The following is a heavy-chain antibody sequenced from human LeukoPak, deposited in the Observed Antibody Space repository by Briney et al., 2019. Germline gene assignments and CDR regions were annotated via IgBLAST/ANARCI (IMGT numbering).Heavy chain of an antibody. D-gene: IGHD3-9*01. CDR2: IYYSGST. V-gene: IGHV4-59*01. Sequence: PPETLSLTCTVPGGSISSYYWSWIRQPPGKGLEWIGYIYYSGSTNYNPSLKSRVTISVDTSRNQFCLKLSSVTAADTAVYYCARDQMYYDILTGYRGGWFDPWGQGTLVTVSS. CDR3: ARDQMYYDILTGYRGGWFDP. J-gene: IGHJ5*02. CDR1: GGSISSYY.